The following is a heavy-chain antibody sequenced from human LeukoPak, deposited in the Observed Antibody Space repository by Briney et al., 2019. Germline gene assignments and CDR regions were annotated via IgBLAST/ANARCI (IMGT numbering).Heavy chain of an antibody. CDR2: IYHSGST. CDR3: ARGRYCSSTSCYRRGYYYYGMDV. Sequence: PSETLSLTCGVSGGSISSGGYSWSWIRQPPGKGLEWIGYIYHSGSTYYNPSLKSRVTISVDRSKNQFSLKLSSVTAADTAVYYCARGRYCSSTSCYRRGYYYYGMDVWGQGTTVTVSS. CDR1: GGSISSGGYS. J-gene: IGHJ6*02. D-gene: IGHD2-2*02. V-gene: IGHV4-30-2*01.